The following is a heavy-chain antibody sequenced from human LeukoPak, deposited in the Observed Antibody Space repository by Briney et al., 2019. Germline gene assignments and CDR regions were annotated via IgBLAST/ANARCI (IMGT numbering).Heavy chain of an antibody. CDR1: GYTFTSYA. V-gene: IGHV7-4-1*02. J-gene: IGHJ6*03. CDR2: INTNTGNP. D-gene: IGHD3-16*01. Sequence: GASVKVSCKASGYTFTSYAMNWVRQAPGQGLEWLGWINTNTGNPTYAQGFTGRFVFSLDTSVSTAYLQISSLKAEDTAVYYCARVLGQYYYYYYMDVWGKGTTVTVSS. CDR3: ARVLGQYYYYYYMDV.